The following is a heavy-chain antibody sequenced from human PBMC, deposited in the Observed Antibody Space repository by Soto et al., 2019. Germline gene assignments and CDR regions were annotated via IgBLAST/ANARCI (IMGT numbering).Heavy chain of an antibody. CDR1: GFIFSDHY. J-gene: IGHJ6*02. Sequence: EVQLVESGGGLVQPGGSLRLSCAASGFIFSDHYMDWVRQAPGKGLEWVGRTGNKANSYTTEYAASVKGRFTISRDDSKNSLYLQMNSLKTEDTAVYYCARGVNYDILTGYWEEGMDVWGQGTTVTVSS. CDR2: TGNKANSYTT. D-gene: IGHD3-9*01. CDR3: ARGVNYDILTGYWEEGMDV. V-gene: IGHV3-72*01.